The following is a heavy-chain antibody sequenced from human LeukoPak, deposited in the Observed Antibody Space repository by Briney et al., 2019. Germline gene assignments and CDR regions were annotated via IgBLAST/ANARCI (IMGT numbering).Heavy chain of an antibody. CDR1: GYTFTSYD. V-gene: IGHV1-8*03. D-gene: IGHD6-13*01. CDR3: ARGQQLVDLGLDYYYMDV. CDR2: MNHNSGNT. J-gene: IGHJ6*03. Sequence: ASVKVSCKASGYTFTSYDINWVRQATGQGLEWMGWMNHNSGNTGYAQKFQGRVTITRNTSISTAYMELSSLRSEDTAVYYCARGQQLVDLGLDYYYMDVWGKGTTGTVSS.